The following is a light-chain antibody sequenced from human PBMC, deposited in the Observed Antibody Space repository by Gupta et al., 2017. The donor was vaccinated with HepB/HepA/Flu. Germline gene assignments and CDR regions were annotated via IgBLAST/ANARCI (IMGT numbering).Light chain of an antibody. CDR1: SSDVAGYNY. CDR2: DVT. CDR3: SSYSSISTVI. J-gene: IGLJ2*01. V-gene: IGLV2-14*03. Sequence: QSALIQPASVSGSPGQSIPISCTGTSSDVAGYNYVSWYQQHPGKAPKLLIYDVTNRPSGVSNRFSGSKSGNTASLTISGLQAEDEGDYYCSSYSSISTVIFGGGTELTVL.